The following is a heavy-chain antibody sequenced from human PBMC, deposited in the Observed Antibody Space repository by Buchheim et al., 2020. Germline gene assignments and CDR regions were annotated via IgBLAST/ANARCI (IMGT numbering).Heavy chain of an antibody. Sequence: QVQLVESGGGVVQPGRSLRLSCAASGFTFRSYGMHWVRQAPGKGLEWVAVISYDGSNKYYADSVKGRFTISRDNSKNTLYLQMNSLRAEDTAVYYCAKGRSWGYYFDYWGQGTL. J-gene: IGHJ4*02. D-gene: IGHD3-10*01. CDR2: ISYDGSNK. CDR3: AKGRSWGYYFDY. V-gene: IGHV3-30*18. CDR1: GFTFRSYG.